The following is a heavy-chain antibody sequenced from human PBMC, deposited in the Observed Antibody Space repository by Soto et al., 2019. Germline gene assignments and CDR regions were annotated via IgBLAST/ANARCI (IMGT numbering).Heavy chain of an antibody. CDR1: GYTFPTYG. D-gene: IGHD3-16*01. Sequence: GPEVKKPGGSVKVSCKASGYTFPTYGFSWVRQAPGQGLEWVGWIGADNSDTTYAQKFQGRVTMTIDTSTTTSYMELRSLTTGDTAVYFWARGWRGEEGFDPWGHETLVTVSS. J-gene: IGHJ5*02. CDR2: IGADNSDT. CDR3: ARGWRGEEGFDP. V-gene: IGHV1-18*04.